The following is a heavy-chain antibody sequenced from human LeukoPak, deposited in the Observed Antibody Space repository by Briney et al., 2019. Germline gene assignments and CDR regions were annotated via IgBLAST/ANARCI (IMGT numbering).Heavy chain of an antibody. V-gene: IGHV1-69*04. J-gene: IGHJ2*01. Sequence: GASVKVSCKASGYTFTSYDISWVRQAPGQGLEWMGRIIPILGIANYAQKFQGRVTITADESTSTAYMELSSLRSEDTAVYYCATVAGYGANRYFDLWGRGTLVTVSS. CDR2: IIPILGIA. CDR3: ATVAGYGANRYFDL. D-gene: IGHD5-12*01. CDR1: GYTFTSYD.